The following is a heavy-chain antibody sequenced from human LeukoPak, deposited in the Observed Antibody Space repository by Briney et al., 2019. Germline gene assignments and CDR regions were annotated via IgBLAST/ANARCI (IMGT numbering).Heavy chain of an antibody. Sequence: PSETLSLTCTVSGGSISSSSYYWGWIRQPPGKGLEWIGSIYYSGSTYYNPSLKSRVTISVDTSKNQFSLKLSSVTAADTAVYYCARLRWLQFPDYWGQGTLVTVSS. CDR2: IYYSGST. V-gene: IGHV4-39*07. D-gene: IGHD5-24*01. J-gene: IGHJ4*02. CDR3: ARLRWLQFPDY. CDR1: GGSISSSSYY.